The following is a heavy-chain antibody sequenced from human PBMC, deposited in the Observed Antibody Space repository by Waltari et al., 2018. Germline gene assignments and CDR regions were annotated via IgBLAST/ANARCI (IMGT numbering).Heavy chain of an antibody. CDR1: GYPFTASY. V-gene: IGHV1-2*06. J-gene: IGHJ3*02. CDR2: INPNSGGT. CDR3: ARDPLAARDAFDI. Sequence: QVQLVQSGAEVKKPGASVKVSCKASGYPFTASYMHWVRQAPGQGLEWMGRINPNSGGTNYAQKFQGRVTMTRDTSISTAYMELSRLRSDDTAVYYCARDPLAARDAFDIWGQGTMVTVSS. D-gene: IGHD6-6*01.